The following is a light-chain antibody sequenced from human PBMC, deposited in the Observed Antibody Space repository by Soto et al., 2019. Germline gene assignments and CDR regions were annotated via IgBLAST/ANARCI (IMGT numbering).Light chain of an antibody. CDR3: LQYGSSRT. CDR1: QSVSSSY. V-gene: IGKV3-20*01. J-gene: IGKJ1*01. Sequence: IVLTKSPGTLSLKTGERATLSSRASQSVSSSYLAWYQQKPGQAPRLLIYGASSRATGIPDRFSGSGSGTDFTLTISRLEPEDFAVYYCLQYGSSRTFGQGTNVDI. CDR2: GAS.